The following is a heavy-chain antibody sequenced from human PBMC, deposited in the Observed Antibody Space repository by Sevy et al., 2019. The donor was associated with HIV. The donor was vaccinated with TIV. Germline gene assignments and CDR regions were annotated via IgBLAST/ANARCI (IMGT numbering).Heavy chain of an antibody. CDR2: ISGSAFNI. D-gene: IGHD3-22*01. Sequence: GGSLRLSCAASGFTFNTYAMSWVRQAPGKGLEWVSAISGSAFNIYYADSVKGRLTISRDNSKNTLYLQMNSLRAEDTAVYYCAKEGPGYNYDSSGSFYYWGQGTLVTVSS. CDR1: GFTFNTYA. CDR3: AKEGPGYNYDSSGSFYY. J-gene: IGHJ4*02. V-gene: IGHV3-23*01.